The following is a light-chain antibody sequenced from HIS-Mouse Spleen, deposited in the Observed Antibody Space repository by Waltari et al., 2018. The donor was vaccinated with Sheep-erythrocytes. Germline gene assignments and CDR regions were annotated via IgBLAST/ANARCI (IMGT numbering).Light chain of an antibody. CDR1: KLGDKY. J-gene: IGLJ2*01. CDR3: QAWDSSIVV. CDR2: QDT. V-gene: IGLV3-1*01. Sequence: SSELTQPPSVSVSPGQTASITCSGDKLGDKYACWYQQKPGQSPVLVIYQDTKRPSGIPERFSGSNSGNTATLTISGTQAMDEAVYYCQAWDSSIVVFGGGTKLTVL.